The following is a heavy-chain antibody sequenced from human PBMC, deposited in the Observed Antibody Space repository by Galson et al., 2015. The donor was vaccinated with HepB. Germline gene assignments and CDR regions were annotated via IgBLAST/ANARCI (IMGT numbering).Heavy chain of an antibody. D-gene: IGHD3-10*02. CDR2: ISGSGGST. J-gene: IGHJ2*01. CDR1: GFTFSSYA. Sequence: SLRLSCAASGFTFSSYAMSWVRQAPGKGLEWVSAISGSGGSTYYANSVKGRFTISRDNSKNTLYLQMNSLRAEDTAVYYCAKDRAAVRGPPGWYFDLWGRGTLVTVSS. CDR3: AKDRAAVRGPPGWYFDL. V-gene: IGHV3-23*01.